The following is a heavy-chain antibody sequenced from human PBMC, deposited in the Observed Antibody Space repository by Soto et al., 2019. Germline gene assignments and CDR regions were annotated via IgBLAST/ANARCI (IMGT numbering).Heavy chain of an antibody. CDR2: IKQDGSEK. J-gene: IGHJ6*03. D-gene: IGHD1-7*01. V-gene: IGHV3-7*01. Sequence: GGSLRLSCAASGFTFSSYWMSWVRQAPGKGLEWVANIKQDGSEKYYVDSVKGRFTISRDNAKNSLYLQMNSLRAEDTAVYYCARGLANRITGTGSTNYYYYYMDVWGKGTTVTVSS. CDR1: GFTFSSYW. CDR3: ARGLANRITGTGSTNYYYYYMDV.